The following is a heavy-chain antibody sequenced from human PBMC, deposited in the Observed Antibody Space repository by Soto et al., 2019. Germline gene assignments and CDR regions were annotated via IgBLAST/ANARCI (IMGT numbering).Heavy chain of an antibody. CDR1: GFTFRSFT. D-gene: IGHD6-13*01. Sequence: GGSLRLSCAASGFTFRSFTMDWVRQAPGKGLEWVSTISSNSAYIYYTDALRGRFTISRDNAKNSLHLQMNSLRAEDTAVYYCTRDASRDSSARGWFDPWGPGTLVTVSS. J-gene: IGHJ5*02. CDR2: ISSNSAYI. CDR3: TRDASRDSSARGWFDP. V-gene: IGHV3-21*01.